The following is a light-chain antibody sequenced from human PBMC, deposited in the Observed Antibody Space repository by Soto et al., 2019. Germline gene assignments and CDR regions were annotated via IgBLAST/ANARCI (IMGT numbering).Light chain of an antibody. CDR2: DAS. Sequence: DIQMTQSPSTLPASVGDRVTITCRASQSISSWLAWYQQKPGKAPKLLIYDASSLESGVPSRFSGIGSGTEFTLTIISLQPDDFATYYCQQYNSYPVTFDQGTKLEIK. CDR3: QQYNSYPVT. J-gene: IGKJ2*01. V-gene: IGKV1-5*01. CDR1: QSISSW.